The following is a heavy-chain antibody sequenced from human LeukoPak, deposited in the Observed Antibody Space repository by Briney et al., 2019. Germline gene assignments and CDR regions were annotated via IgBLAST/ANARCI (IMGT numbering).Heavy chain of an antibody. CDR2: ISGSTGST. D-gene: IGHD3-3*01. CDR1: GFFFINYG. Sequence: GGSLRPSCPASGFFFINYGMSWVRQVPGKGLEWVSAISGSTGSTYYADSVKGRFTISRDNPKNTLYLQMNSLRGEDTAVYYCARGYDFWSGYSFDYWGQGALVTVSS. CDR3: ARGYDFWSGYSFDY. V-gene: IGHV3-23*01. J-gene: IGHJ4*02.